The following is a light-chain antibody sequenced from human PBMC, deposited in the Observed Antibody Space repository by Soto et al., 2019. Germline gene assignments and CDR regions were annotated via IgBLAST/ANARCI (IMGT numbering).Light chain of an antibody. CDR2: AAS. CDR3: QKDNSAPLT. Sequence: DIQMTQSPSSLSASVGDRVTITCRASQGISNYLAWYQQKPGKVPKLLIYAASTLHSGVPSRFSGSGSGTDFNLTISSLQPEDVATYYCQKDNSAPLTFGGGTKVEIQ. J-gene: IGKJ4*01. CDR1: QGISNY. V-gene: IGKV1-27*01.